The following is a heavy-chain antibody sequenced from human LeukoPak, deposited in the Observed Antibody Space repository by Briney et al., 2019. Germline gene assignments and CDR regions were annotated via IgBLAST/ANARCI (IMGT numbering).Heavy chain of an antibody. D-gene: IGHD6-13*01. CDR1: GFTFSSYS. J-gene: IGHJ4*02. Sequence: GGSVRLSCAASGFTFSSYSMNWVRQAPGKGLEWVSSISSSSSYIYYADSVKGRFTISRDNAENSLYLQMNSLKAEDTAVYYCARVGSPAAGTRALIDYWGQGTLVTVSS. CDR3: ARVGSPAAGTRALIDY. CDR2: ISSSSSYI. V-gene: IGHV3-21*01.